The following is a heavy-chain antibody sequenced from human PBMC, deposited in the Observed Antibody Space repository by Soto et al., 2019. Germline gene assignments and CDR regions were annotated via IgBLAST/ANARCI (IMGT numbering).Heavy chain of an antibody. CDR3: ARAPIAARPIDY. Sequence: QVQLVESGGGLVKPGGSLRLSCAASGFTFSDYYMSWIRQAPGKGLEWVSYISSSSSYTNYADSVKGRFTISRDNAKNSQYLQMNRLRAEDTAVYYCARAPIAARPIDYWGQGTLVTVSS. V-gene: IGHV3-11*06. J-gene: IGHJ4*02. D-gene: IGHD6-6*01. CDR2: ISSSSSYT. CDR1: GFTFSDYY.